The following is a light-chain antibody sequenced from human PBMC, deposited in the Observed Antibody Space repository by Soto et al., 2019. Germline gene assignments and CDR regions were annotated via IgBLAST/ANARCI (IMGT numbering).Light chain of an antibody. CDR3: QQYNSYPLT. CDR1: QDIGND. Sequence: AIQMTQSPSSLSASVGDRITITCRASQDIGNDLGWYQQKPGQAPRLLIYGASTRATGIPARFSGSGSGTDFTLTISRLEPEDFAVYYCQQYNSYPLTFGGGTKVDIK. CDR2: GAS. V-gene: IGKV1-13*02. J-gene: IGKJ4*01.